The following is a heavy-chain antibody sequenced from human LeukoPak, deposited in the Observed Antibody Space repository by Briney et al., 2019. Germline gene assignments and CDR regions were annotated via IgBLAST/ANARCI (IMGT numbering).Heavy chain of an antibody. CDR1: GGSFGGYY. J-gene: IGHJ6*03. V-gene: IGHV4-34*01. CDR3: ARGRQEISMILVVMTGVSYYLDV. CDR2: INPSGST. D-gene: IGHD3-22*01. Sequence: AETLSLTCAVDGGSFGGYYWTWIRQSPGKGLEWIGEINPSGSTYYNPSFKSRLTISRDTSKNQFSLRLSSVTAADTAVYYCARGRQEISMILVVMTGVSYYLDVWGKGNTVTVS.